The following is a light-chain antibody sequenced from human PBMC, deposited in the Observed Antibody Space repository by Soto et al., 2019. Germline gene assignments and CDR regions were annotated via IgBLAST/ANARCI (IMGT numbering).Light chain of an antibody. V-gene: IGLV1-44*01. CDR2: HNN. J-gene: IGLJ2*01. Sequence: QSVLTQPPSASGTPGQRVTISCSGSNSNVGSNTVDWYQQLPGTAPKLLIYHNNQRPSGVPDRLSGSKSGTSASLAISGLPSEDEADYYCAAWDDSLNAVVVGGGTKVTVL. CDR1: NSNVGSNT. CDR3: AAWDDSLNAVV.